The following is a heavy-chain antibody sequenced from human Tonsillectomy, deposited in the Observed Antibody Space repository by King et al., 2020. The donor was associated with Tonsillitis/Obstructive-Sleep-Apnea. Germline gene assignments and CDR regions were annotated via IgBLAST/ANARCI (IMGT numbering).Heavy chain of an antibody. CDR1: GFTFRSYA. Sequence: VQLVESGGGLVQPGGSLRLSCAASGFTFRSYAMNWVRQAPGKGLEWVSVISGSGGSTYYADSVKGRLTISRDNSKNTLYLQMTSLRAEDKAVYYCAKDPDIVLDYYGMDVWGQGTTVTVSS. J-gene: IGHJ6*02. CDR2: ISGSGGST. CDR3: AKDPDIVLDYYGMDV. V-gene: IGHV3-23*04. D-gene: IGHD2-8*01.